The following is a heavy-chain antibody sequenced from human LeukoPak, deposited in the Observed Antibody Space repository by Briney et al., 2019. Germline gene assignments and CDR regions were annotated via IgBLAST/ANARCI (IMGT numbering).Heavy chain of an antibody. CDR3: ARNPVAGTGATFDM. V-gene: IGHV4-39*01. J-gene: IGHJ3*02. Sequence: PSETLSLTCIVSGGSIRTNSYYWGWIRQPPGKGLEWIGNVFYSGSTYYSPSLNSRLTVSVDTSKNQFSLKLSSVTAADTAVYYCARNPVAGTGATFDMWGQGTMVTVSS. CDR1: GGSIRTNSYY. CDR2: VFYSGST. D-gene: IGHD6-19*01.